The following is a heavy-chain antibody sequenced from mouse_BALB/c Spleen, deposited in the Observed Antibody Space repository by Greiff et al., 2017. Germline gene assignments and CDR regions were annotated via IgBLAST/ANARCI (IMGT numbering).Heavy chain of an antibody. CDR1: GFTFSSYA. CDR3: ARKGDYYFDY. Sequence: DVQLVESGGGLVKPGGSLKLSCAASGFTFSSYAMSWVRQTPEKRLEWVASISSGGSTYYPDSVKGRFTISRDNARNILYLQMSSLRSDDTAMYYCARKGDYYFDYWGQGTTLTVSS. V-gene: IGHV5-6-5*01. CDR2: ISSGGST. J-gene: IGHJ2*01.